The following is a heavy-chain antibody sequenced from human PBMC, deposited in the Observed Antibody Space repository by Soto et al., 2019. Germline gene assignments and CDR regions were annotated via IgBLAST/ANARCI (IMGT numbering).Heavy chain of an antibody. D-gene: IGHD5-12*01. J-gene: IGHJ4*02. CDR2: ISYDGSNK. CDR1: GFTFSSYW. V-gene: IGHV3-30-3*01. Sequence: GGSLRLSCAASGFTFSSYWMSWVRQAPGKGLEWVAVISYDGSNKYYADSVKGRFTISRDNSKNTLYLQMNSLRAEDTAVYYCARALGMATMEFDYWGQGTLVTVSS. CDR3: ARALGMATMEFDY.